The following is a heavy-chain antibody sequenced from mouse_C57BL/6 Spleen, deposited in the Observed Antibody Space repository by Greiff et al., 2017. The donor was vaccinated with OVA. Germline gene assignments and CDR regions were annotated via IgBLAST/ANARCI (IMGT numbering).Heavy chain of an antibody. CDR1: GYTFTDYN. CDR3: ARLASSMDY. V-gene: IGHV1-18*01. D-gene: IGHD3-1*01. J-gene: IGHJ4*01. Sequence: VQLQQSGPELVKPGASVKIPCKASGYTFTDYNMDWVKQSHGKSLEWIGDINPNNGGTIYNQKFKGKATVTVDKSSSTAYMELRSLTSEDTAVYYCARLASSMDYWGQGTSVTVSS. CDR2: INPNNGGT.